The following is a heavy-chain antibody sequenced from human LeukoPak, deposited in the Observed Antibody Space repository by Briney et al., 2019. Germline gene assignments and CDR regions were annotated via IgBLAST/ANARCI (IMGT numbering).Heavy chain of an antibody. V-gene: IGHV3-53*01. CDR3: ARASSWYLGYYDF. Sequence: GGSLTLSCAASGFTVSSNHMIWVRLAPGKGLEWVSILDSGGSTNYADSVKGRFTISRDSSKNTLSLQMNNLRAEDTGVYYCARASSWYLGYYDFWGQGTLVTVAS. CDR1: GFTVSSNH. D-gene: IGHD6-13*01. J-gene: IGHJ4*02. CDR2: LDSGGST.